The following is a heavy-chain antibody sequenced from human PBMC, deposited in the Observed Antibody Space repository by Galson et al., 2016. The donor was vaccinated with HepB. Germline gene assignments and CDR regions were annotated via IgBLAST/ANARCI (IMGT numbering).Heavy chain of an antibody. J-gene: IGHJ2*01. D-gene: IGHD1-14*01. Sequence: QSGAEVKKPGASVKVSCRTSGYTFTTHGISWVRQAPGQGLEWMGWISVDNGNTHYDQKVQGRVTMTTDASISTAYMELRRLRSDDTAVYHCARDPEEGYFDLWGRGTLVTVSS. CDR1: GYTFTTHG. V-gene: IGHV1-18*01. CDR2: ISVDNGNT. CDR3: ARDPEEGYFDL.